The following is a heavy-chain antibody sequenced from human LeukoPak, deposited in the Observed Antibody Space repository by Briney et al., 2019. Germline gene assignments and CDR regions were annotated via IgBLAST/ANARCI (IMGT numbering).Heavy chain of an antibody. J-gene: IGHJ4*02. CDR2: ISYSGNT. Sequence: SETLSLTCTVSGGSISSSSYYWGWIRQSPGKGLEWIGTISYSGNTYYNPSLKSRVTISVDTSKNQFSLKLSSVTAADTAVYYCARHQSGGQGWSSFDYWGQGSLVTVSS. CDR3: ARHQSGGQGWSSFDY. CDR1: GGSISSSSYY. V-gene: IGHV4-39*01. D-gene: IGHD3-10*01.